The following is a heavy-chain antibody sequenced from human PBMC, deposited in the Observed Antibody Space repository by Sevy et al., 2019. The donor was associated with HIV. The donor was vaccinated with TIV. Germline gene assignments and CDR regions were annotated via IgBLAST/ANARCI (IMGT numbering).Heavy chain of an antibody. CDR2: IYTSGST. CDR3: ARAAVSALDH. V-gene: IGHV4-61*02. D-gene: IGHD4-4*01. Sequence: SETLSLTCTVSGGSISSGSYYWSWIRQPAGKGLEWIGRIYTSGSTNYNPSLKSRVTISVDTSKNQFSLKLSSVTAADTAVYYCARAAVSALDHWGQGTLVTVSS. CDR1: GGSISSGSYY. J-gene: IGHJ4*02.